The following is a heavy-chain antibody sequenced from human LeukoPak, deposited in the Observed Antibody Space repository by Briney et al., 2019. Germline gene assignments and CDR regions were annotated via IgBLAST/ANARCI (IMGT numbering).Heavy chain of an antibody. CDR3: ARGRYCSADICSGGDAFDI. J-gene: IGHJ3*02. D-gene: IGHD2-15*01. Sequence: SETLSLTCTVSGGSINNYYWSWIRQPAGKGLEWIGRIYTRGSTNYNPSLKSRVTMSVDSSKNQFSLKLSSVTAADTAVYYCARGRYCSADICSGGDAFDIWGQGTMVSVSS. CDR1: GGSINNYY. V-gene: IGHV4-4*07. CDR2: IYTRGST.